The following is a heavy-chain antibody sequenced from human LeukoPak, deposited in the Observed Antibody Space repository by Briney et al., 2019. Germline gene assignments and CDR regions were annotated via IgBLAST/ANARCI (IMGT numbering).Heavy chain of an antibody. CDR3: ARLVAAAGKNWFDP. CDR1: GGSISSYY. J-gene: IGHJ5*02. CDR2: IYYSGST. Sequence: SETLSLTCTVSGGSISSYYWSWIRQPPGKGLEWIGYIYYSGSTNYNPSLKSRVTISVDASKNQFSLKLSSVTAADTAVYYCARLVAAAGKNWFDPWGQGTLVAVSS. V-gene: IGHV4-59*01. D-gene: IGHD6-13*01.